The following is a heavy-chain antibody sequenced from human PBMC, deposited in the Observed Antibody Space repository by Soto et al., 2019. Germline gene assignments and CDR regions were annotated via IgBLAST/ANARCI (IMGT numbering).Heavy chain of an antibody. CDR2: ISGSGGST. CDR3: AKGATGKYSSSWSYYYYYGMDV. V-gene: IGHV3-23*01. J-gene: IGHJ6*02. Sequence: GGSLRLSWAASGFTFSSYAMSWVRHAPGKGLEWVSAISGSGGSTYYADSVKGRFTISRDNSKNTLYLQMNSLRAEDTAVYYCAKGATGKYSSSWSYYYYYGMDVWGQVTMVTVSS. CDR1: GFTFSSYA. D-gene: IGHD6-13*01.